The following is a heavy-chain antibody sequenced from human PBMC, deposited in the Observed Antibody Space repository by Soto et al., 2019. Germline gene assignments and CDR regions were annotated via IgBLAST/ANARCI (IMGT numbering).Heavy chain of an antibody. CDR2: IYYSGST. D-gene: IGHD3-10*01. Sequence: PSKTLSLTCTVSGGSVSSGSYYWSWIRQPPGKGLEWIGYIYYSGSTNYNPSLKSRVTISVDTSKNQFSLKLSSVTAADTAVYYCARGSVWFGEIYYFDYWGQGNLVTGS. CDR1: GGSVSSGSYY. CDR3: ARGSVWFGEIYYFDY. V-gene: IGHV4-61*01. J-gene: IGHJ4*02.